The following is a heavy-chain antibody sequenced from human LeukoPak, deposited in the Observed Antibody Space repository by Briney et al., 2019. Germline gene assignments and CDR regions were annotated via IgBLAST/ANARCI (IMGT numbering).Heavy chain of an antibody. J-gene: IGHJ4*02. CDR2: ISAYDGNT. CDR3: ARAVRGYSYAYLPY. CDR1: GYTFSSYG. V-gene: IGHV1-18*01. Sequence: ASVKVSCKASGYTFSSYGISWVRQAPGQGVEWMGWISAYDGNTNYAQKLQGRVTITTDTSTTTAYMELRSLRSDATAVYYCARAVRGYSYAYLPYWGQGTLVTVSS. D-gene: IGHD5-18*01.